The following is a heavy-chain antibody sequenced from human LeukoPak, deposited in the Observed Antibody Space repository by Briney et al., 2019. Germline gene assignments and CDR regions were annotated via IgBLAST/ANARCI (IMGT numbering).Heavy chain of an antibody. Sequence: GGSLRLSCAASGFTFSSCTMNWVRQAPGKGLEWVSSISSGSSYIYYADSVKGRFTISRDNAKNSLYLQMNSLRAEGTALYYCASIPPSSYSSNWNRFDYWGQGTLVTVSS. D-gene: IGHD6-13*01. CDR3: ASIPPSSYSSNWNRFDY. CDR2: ISSGSSYI. CDR1: GFTFSSCT. J-gene: IGHJ4*02. V-gene: IGHV3-21*01.